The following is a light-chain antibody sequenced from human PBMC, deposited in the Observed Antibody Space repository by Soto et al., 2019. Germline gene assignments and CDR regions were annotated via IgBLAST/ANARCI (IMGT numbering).Light chain of an antibody. CDR1: SSDVGGYNY. CDR2: EVS. CDR3: SSYTSSSTLGYV. Sequence: QSALTQPASVSGSAGQSITISCTGTSSDVGGYNYVSWYQQHPGKAPKLMIYEVSNRPSGVSNRFSGSKSGNTASLTISGLQAEDEADYYCSSYTSSSTLGYVFGTGTKV. J-gene: IGLJ1*01. V-gene: IGLV2-14*01.